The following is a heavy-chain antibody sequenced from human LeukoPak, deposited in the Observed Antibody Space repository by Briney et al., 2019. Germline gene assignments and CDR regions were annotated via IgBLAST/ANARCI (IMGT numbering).Heavy chain of an antibody. Sequence: GGPLRLSCAASGFTFSSYAMSWVRQAPGKGLEWVSAISGSGGSTYYADSVKGRFTISRDNSKNTLYLQMNSLRAEDTAVYYVTILNYYYYYMDVWGKGTTVTVSS. CDR1: GFTFSSYA. CDR2: ISGSGGST. CDR3: TILNYYYYYMDV. J-gene: IGHJ6*03. V-gene: IGHV3-23*01. D-gene: IGHD3-9*01.